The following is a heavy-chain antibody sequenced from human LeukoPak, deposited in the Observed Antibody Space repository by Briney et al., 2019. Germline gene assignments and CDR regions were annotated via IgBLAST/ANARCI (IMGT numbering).Heavy chain of an antibody. CDR3: ARGPYLHDRRGYTYGMDV. J-gene: IGHJ6*02. V-gene: IGHV1-2*06. Sequence: GASVKVSCKASGYTFTGYYMHWVRQAPGQGLEWMGRLNPNSGGTNYAQKFQGRVTMTRDTSISTAYMELSRLRSDDTAVYYCARGPYLHDRRGYTYGMDVWGQGTTVTVSS. CDR2: LNPNSGGT. CDR1: GYTFTGYY. D-gene: IGHD3-22*01.